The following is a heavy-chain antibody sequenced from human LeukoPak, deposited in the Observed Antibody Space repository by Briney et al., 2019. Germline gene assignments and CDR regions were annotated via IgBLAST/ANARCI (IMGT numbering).Heavy chain of an antibody. V-gene: IGHV4-39*01. Sequence: SETLSLTCTVSGGSITSSSYYWAWIREPPGKGLEWIGSIHYSGNTYYNPSLKSRTTISVDTSKNQFSLKLSSVSAVDTAMYFCARHGRGGLSVLGDVWGQGALVIVSS. CDR3: ARHGRGGLSVLGDV. CDR1: GGSITSSSYY. D-gene: IGHD2-21*01. J-gene: IGHJ4*02. CDR2: IHYSGNT.